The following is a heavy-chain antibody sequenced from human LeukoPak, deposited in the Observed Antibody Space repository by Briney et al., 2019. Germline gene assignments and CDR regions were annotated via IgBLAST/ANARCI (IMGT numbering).Heavy chain of an antibody. CDR1: GGSISSYY. D-gene: IGHD4-17*01. CDR2: IYYSGST. V-gene: IGHV4-59*12. CDR3: ARIGRTTVTGIDY. Sequence: SETLSLTCTVSGGSISSYYWSWIRQPPGKGLEWIGYIYYSGSTNYNPSLKSRVTISVDTSKNQFSLKLSSVTAADTAVYYCARIGRTTVTGIDYWGQGTLVTVSS. J-gene: IGHJ4*02.